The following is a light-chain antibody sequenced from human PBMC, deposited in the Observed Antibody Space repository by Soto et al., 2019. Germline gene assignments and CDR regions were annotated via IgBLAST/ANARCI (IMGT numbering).Light chain of an antibody. CDR3: QHYGGLWT. CDR1: QSIGNR. Sequence: DLQMTQSPPTLSPSVGDRITISCRASQSIGNRLAWYQQKPGTAPKVLIYDASTLESGVPLRFSGSGSGTNFILTISSMQPDDFATYYCQHYGGLWTFGLGTKVDIK. J-gene: IGKJ1*01. CDR2: DAS. V-gene: IGKV1-5*01.